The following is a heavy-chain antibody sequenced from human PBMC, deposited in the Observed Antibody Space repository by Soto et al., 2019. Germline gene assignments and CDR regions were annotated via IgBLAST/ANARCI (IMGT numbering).Heavy chain of an antibody. Sequence: ASVKVSCKASGSTFTSYAMHWVRQAPGQRLEWMGWINAGNGNTKYSQKFQGRVTITRDTSASTAYMELSSLRSEDTAVYYCARDRYCTNGVCGYMDVWGKGTTVTVSS. V-gene: IGHV1-3*01. CDR3: ARDRYCTNGVCGYMDV. J-gene: IGHJ6*03. D-gene: IGHD2-8*01. CDR2: INAGNGNT. CDR1: GSTFTSYA.